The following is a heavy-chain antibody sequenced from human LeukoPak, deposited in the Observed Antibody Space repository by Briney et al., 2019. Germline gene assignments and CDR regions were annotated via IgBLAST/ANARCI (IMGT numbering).Heavy chain of an antibody. J-gene: IGHJ4*02. CDR1: GGSISSGGYY. CDR3: ARDLEGVFDY. D-gene: IGHD1-1*01. CDR2: IYYSGST. Sequence: SETLSLTCTVSGGSISSGGYYWSWIRQHPGKGLEWIGYIYYSGSTYYNPSLKSRVTISVDTSKNQFSLKLSSVTAADTAVYYCARDLEGVFDYWGQGTLVTVSS. V-gene: IGHV4-31*03.